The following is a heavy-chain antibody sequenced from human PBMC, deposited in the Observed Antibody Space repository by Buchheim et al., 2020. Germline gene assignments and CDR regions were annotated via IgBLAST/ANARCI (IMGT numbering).Heavy chain of an antibody. V-gene: IGHV4-34*01. D-gene: IGHD3-3*01. CDR1: GGSFSGYY. CDR3: ARLPGLDFWAYYYYGMDV. Sequence: QVQLQQWGAGLLKPSETLSLTCAVYGGSFSGYYWSWIRQPPGKGLEWIGEINHSGSTNYNPSLKSRVTISVDTSKNQFSLKLSSVTAADTAVYYCARLPGLDFWAYYYYGMDVWGQGTT. J-gene: IGHJ6*02. CDR2: INHSGST.